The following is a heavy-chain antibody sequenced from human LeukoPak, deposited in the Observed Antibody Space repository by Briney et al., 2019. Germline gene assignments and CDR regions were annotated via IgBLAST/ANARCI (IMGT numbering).Heavy chain of an antibody. CDR1: GYTFTSYD. D-gene: IGHD3-10*01. CDR2: MNPNSGNT. Sequence: ASVKVSCKASGYTFTSYDINWVRQATGQGLEWMGWMNPNSGNTGYAQKFQGRVTITRNTSISTAYMELSSLRSEDTAVYYCARGSPLLVRGGRSNWFDPWGQGTLVTVSS. V-gene: IGHV1-8*03. J-gene: IGHJ5*02. CDR3: ARGSPLLVRGGRSNWFDP.